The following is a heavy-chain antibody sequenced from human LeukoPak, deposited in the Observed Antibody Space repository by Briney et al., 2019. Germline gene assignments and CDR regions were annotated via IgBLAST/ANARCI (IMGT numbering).Heavy chain of an antibody. CDR2: IKADGSEK. CDR3: ARVQSGVILAFDI. CDR1: GFIFSNYW. J-gene: IGHJ3*02. V-gene: IGHV3-7*03. Sequence: GGSLRLSCAASGFIFSNYWMSWVRQAPWKGLEWVANIKADGSEKHYVDSVKGRFTTSRDNSQTSLYLQMNSLRPEDTAVYYCARVQSGVILAFDIWGQGTMVTVSS. D-gene: IGHD7-27*01.